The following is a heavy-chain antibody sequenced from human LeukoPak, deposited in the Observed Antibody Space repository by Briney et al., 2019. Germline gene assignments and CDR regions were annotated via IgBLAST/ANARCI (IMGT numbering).Heavy chain of an antibody. V-gene: IGHV3-74*01. CDR2: IKSDGST. D-gene: IGHD2-2*01. CDR3: ARGSYCSSTSCYAPFDY. Sequence: GGSLRLSCAASGFTFSSYWMHWVRQAPGKGLVWVSRIKSDGSTNYADSVKGRFTISRDNAKNTLYLQMNSLRAEDTAVYYCARGSYCSSTSCYAPFDYWGQGTLVTVSS. J-gene: IGHJ4*02. CDR1: GFTFSSYW.